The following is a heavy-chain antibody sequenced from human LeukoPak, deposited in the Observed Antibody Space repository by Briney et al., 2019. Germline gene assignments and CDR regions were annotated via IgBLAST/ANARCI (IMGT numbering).Heavy chain of an antibody. Sequence: SETLSLTCTVSGDSIRSYYWSWIRQPPGKGLEWIGYIYYSGSTKYNPSLKSRVTISVDTSMNQFSLKLSSVTAADMAVYYCARLPYCSTTSCYYWFDPWGQGTLVTVSS. V-gene: IGHV4-59*08. J-gene: IGHJ5*02. CDR2: IYYSGST. CDR3: ARLPYCSTTSCYYWFDP. D-gene: IGHD2-2*01. CDR1: GDSIRSYY.